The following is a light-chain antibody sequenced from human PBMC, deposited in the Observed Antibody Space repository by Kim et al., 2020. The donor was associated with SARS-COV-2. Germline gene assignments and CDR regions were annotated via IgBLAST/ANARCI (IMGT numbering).Light chain of an antibody. V-gene: IGKV1-33*01. Sequence: ASIGDRVTITCQASQDIKDYLNWYQQKSGRAPKLLIYDANNLESGVPSRFSGTGSGTDFTLTISGLQPEDIATYYCQQYDDLWLTFGGGTKVDIK. CDR1: QDIKDY. CDR3: QQYDDLWLT. J-gene: IGKJ4*01. CDR2: DAN.